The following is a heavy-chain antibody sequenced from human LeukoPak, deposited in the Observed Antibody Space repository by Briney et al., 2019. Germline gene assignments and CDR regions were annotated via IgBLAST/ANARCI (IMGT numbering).Heavy chain of an antibody. D-gene: IGHD3-3*01. J-gene: IGHJ3*02. V-gene: IGHV4-59*01. CDR2: IYYSGST. Sequence: PSETLSLTCTVSGGSISSYYWSWIRQPPGKGLEWIGYIYYSGSTNYNPSLKSRVTISVDTSKNQFSLKLSSVTAADTAVYYCARHYDFWSGYRDAFDIWGQGTMVTVSS. CDR3: ARHYDFWSGYRDAFDI. CDR1: GGSISSYY.